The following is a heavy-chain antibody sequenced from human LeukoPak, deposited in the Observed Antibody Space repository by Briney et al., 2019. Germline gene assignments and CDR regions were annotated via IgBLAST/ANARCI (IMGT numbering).Heavy chain of an antibody. V-gene: IGHV1-69*05. D-gene: IGHD6-19*01. CDR2: IIPIFGTA. J-gene: IGHJ4*02. Sequence: ASVKVSCKASGGTFSSYAISWVRQAPGQGLEWMGGIIPIFGTANYAQKFQGRVTMTTDTSTSTAYMELRSLRSDDTAVYYCARDVAVAGIVGYWGQGTLVTVSS. CDR1: GGTFSSYA. CDR3: ARDVAVAGIVGY.